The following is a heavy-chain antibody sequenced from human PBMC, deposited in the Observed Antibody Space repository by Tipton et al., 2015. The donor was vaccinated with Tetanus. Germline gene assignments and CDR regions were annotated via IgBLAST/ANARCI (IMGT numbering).Heavy chain of an antibody. CDR2: NGGYNGDT. V-gene: IGHV1-18*01. CDR3: ARLVRQWLVPEDY. Sequence: QLVQSGPEVKKPGASVKVSCKASGYTFTTYGINWVRQAPGQGLEWMGWNGGYNGDTNYAQRFPGRVTMTTDTSTNTAYMELRSLRSDDTAFYYCARLVRQWLVPEDYWGQGTLVTVSS. CDR1: GYTFTTYG. J-gene: IGHJ4*02. D-gene: IGHD6-19*01.